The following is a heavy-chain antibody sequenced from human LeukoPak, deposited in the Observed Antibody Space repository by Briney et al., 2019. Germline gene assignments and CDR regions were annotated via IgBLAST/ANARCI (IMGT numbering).Heavy chain of an antibody. J-gene: IGHJ4*02. CDR3: GRSRGAGPGAHFDV. Sequence: AGGSLRLSCAASGLTFNSYWMHWVRQAPGKGLEWVAVIWDDGSNRYYADSVNGRFTVSRDNAKNSLHLQMNSLRAEDTAVYYCGRSRGAGPGAHFDVWGQGILVTVSS. CDR2: IWDDGSNR. D-gene: IGHD6-19*01. V-gene: IGHV3-33*08. CDR1: GLTFNSYW.